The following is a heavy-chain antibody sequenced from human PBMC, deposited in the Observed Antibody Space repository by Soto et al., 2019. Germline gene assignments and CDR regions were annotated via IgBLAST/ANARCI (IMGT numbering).Heavy chain of an antibody. CDR1: GGSFSDYY. CDR3: ARGLLPWFFDL. V-gene: IGHV4-34*01. CDR2: IYHTGST. Sequence: SETLSLTCAVYGGSFSDYYWTWIRQPPGKGLEWIGEIYHTGSTNYNPSLTSRGTITVDTSKTQFSLKLSSVTAADTAVYYCARGLLPWFFDLWGPGTLVTVSS. J-gene: IGHJ2*01.